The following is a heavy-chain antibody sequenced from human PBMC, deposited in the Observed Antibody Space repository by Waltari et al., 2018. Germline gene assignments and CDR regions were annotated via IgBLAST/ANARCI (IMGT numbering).Heavy chain of an antibody. V-gene: IGHV4-39*01. J-gene: IGHJ4*02. CDR2: IYYSGST. CDR3: ARHRGIVLMVYAMYYFDY. Sequence: QVQLQESGPGLVKPSETLSLTCTVPGGSISSSSYYWGWIRQPPGKGLEWIGSIYYSGSTYYNPSLKSRVTISVDTSKNQFSLKLSSVTAADTAVYYCARHRGIVLMVYAMYYFDYWGQGTLVTVSS. D-gene: IGHD2-8*01. CDR1: GGSISSSSYY.